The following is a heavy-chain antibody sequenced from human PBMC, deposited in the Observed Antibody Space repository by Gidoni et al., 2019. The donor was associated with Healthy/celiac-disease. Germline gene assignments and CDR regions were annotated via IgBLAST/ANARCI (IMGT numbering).Heavy chain of an antibody. D-gene: IGHD3-9*01. V-gene: IGHV3-30-3*01. Sequence: QVQLVESGGGVVQPGRSLRLSCAASGFTFSSYAMHWVRQAPGKGLEWVAVISYDGSNKYYADSVKGRFTISRDNSKNTLYLQMNSLRAEDTAVYYCAREGVLRYFVRLNVGMDVWGQGTTVTVSS. CDR1: GFTFSSYA. J-gene: IGHJ6*02. CDR2: ISYDGSNK. CDR3: AREGVLRYFVRLNVGMDV.